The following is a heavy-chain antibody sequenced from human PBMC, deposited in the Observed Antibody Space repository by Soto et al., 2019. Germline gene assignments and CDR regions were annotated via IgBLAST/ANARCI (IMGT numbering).Heavy chain of an antibody. J-gene: IGHJ6*03. CDR2: IYYSGST. V-gene: IGHV4-59*12. CDR1: GGSISSYY. D-gene: IGHD4-17*01. Sequence: SETLSLTCPVAGGSISSYYWSWIRQPPGKGLEWIGYIYYSGSTNYNPSLKSRVTISVDTSKNQFSLQLNSVTPEDTAVYYCARGQARLGFYYIDVWGKGTTVTVSS. CDR3: ARGQARLGFYYIDV.